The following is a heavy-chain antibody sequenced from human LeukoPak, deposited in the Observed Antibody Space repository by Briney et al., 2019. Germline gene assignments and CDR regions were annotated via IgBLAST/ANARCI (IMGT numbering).Heavy chain of an antibody. CDR3: ARETPGYGGNFFDY. J-gene: IGHJ4*02. V-gene: IGHV1-69*13. D-gene: IGHD4-23*01. CDR2: IIPIFGTA. Sequence: SVKVSCKASGGTFSSYAISWVRQAPGQGLEWMGGIIPIFGTANYAQKFQGRVTITADESTSTAYMELSSLRSEDTAVYYCARETPGYGGNFFDYWGQGTLVTVSS. CDR1: GGTFSSYA.